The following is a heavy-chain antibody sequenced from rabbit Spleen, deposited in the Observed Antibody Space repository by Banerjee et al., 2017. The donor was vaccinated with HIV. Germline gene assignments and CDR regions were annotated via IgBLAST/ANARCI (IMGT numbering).Heavy chain of an antibody. J-gene: IGHJ4*01. Sequence: QSLEESGGDLVKPGASLTLTCTASGFTISTSYMCWVRQAPGKGLEWIACIDSSSGSTWYASWAKGRFTISKTSSTTMTLQVTSLTAADTATYFCARGTSRSNLWGPGTLVTVS. D-gene: IGHD1-1*01. CDR3: ARGTSRSNL. CDR2: IDSSSGST. V-gene: IGHV1S40*01. CDR1: GFTISTSY.